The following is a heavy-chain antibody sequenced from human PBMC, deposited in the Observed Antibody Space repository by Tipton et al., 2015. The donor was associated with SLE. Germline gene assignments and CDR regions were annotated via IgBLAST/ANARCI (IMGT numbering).Heavy chain of an antibody. J-gene: IGHJ4*02. D-gene: IGHD5-12*01. CDR2: ITSKADGGTT. CDR3: IPRGYSGY. V-gene: IGHV3-15*01. CDR1: GVTFPNAW. Sequence: SLRLSCTVSGVTFPNAWMRWVRQVPGKGLEWGGRITSKADGGTTDYVAPVKGRFTKSRDDSQNTLYLQMNSLKTEDTAVYYCIPRGYSGYWGQGTLVTVSS.